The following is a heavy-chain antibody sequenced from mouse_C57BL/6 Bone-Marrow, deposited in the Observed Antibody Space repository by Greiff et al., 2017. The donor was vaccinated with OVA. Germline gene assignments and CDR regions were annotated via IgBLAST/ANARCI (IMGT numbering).Heavy chain of an antibody. CDR3: AKTRVYAMDY. V-gene: IGHV1-50*01. J-gene: IGHJ4*01. CDR2: IDPSDSYT. Sequence: QVQLQQPGAELVKPGASVKLSCKASGYTFTSYWMQWVKQRPGQGLEWIGEIDPSDSYTNYNQKFKSKATLTVDKSSSTAYMQLSSLTSEDSAVYYCAKTRVYAMDYWGQGTSVTVSS. CDR1: GYTFTSYW.